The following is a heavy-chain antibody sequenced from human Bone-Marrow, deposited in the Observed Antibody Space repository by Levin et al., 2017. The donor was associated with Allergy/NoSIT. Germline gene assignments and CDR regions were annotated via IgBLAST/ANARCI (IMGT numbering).Heavy chain of an antibody. CDR2: KDIIGTT. Sequence: GASVKVSCAAFGFSVSSNSMTWVRLTPGKGLEWVSTKDIIGTTYYADSVRGRFTIARDTSTNMVFLQMNNLRPEDTAVYYCAKSPATRNWYFDLWGRGTLVTVSS. J-gene: IGHJ2*01. D-gene: IGHD1-1*01. V-gene: IGHV3-53*01. CDR3: AKSPATRNWYFDL. CDR1: GFSVSSNS.